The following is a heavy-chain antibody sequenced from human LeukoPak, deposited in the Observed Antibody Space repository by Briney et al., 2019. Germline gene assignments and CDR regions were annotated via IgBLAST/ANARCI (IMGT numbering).Heavy chain of an antibody. CDR3: AREHYGSGKTFDY. J-gene: IGHJ4*02. CDR1: GFTFSRCG. V-gene: IGHV3-21*01. Sequence: GGSLRLSCAASGFTFSRCGMNWVRQAPGKGLEWVASISGSSTYISYADSVKGRFTISRDNAKNSLYLQMNSLRAEDTAVYYCAREHYGSGKTFDYWGQGTLVTVSS. CDR2: ISGSSTYI. D-gene: IGHD3-10*01.